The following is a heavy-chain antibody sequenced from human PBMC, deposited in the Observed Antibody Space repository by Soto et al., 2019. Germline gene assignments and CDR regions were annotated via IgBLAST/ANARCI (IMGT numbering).Heavy chain of an antibody. D-gene: IGHD6-19*01. CDR2: INPNSGGT. CDR3: ARYESVAGTGEAFDI. J-gene: IGHJ3*02. Sequence: ASVKVSCKASGYTFTGYYTHWVRQAPGQGLEWMGWINPNSGGTNYAQKFQGRVTMTRDTSISTAYMELSRLRSDDTAVYYCARYESVAGTGEAFDIWGQGTMVTVSS. CDR1: GYTFTGYY. V-gene: IGHV1-2*02.